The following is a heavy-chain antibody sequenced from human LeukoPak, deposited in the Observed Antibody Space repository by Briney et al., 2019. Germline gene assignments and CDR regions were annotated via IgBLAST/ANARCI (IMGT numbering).Heavy chain of an antibody. Sequence: SDTLSLTCIVSASSISTGYFWGWIRPPPGEGLEWIGNVYHSGNTYYNPSLKSRVTISRENSKNHFSLNLTSLTAADTAVYYCAAGRAAAAIVTYWGQGTRVTVSS. D-gene: IGHD6-25*01. CDR2: VYHSGNT. V-gene: IGHV4-38-2*02. CDR1: ASSISTGYF. J-gene: IGHJ4*02. CDR3: AAGRAAAAIVTY.